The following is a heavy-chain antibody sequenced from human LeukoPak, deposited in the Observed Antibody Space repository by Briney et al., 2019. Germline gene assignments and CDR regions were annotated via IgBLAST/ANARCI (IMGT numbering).Heavy chain of an antibody. J-gene: IGHJ4*02. CDR3: ARLVFGIAASHSFDY. D-gene: IGHD6-13*01. CDR1: GYTFTSYY. V-gene: IGHV1-46*03. CDR2: INPSGGST. Sequence: AXVKVSCKASGYTFTSYYMHWVRQAPEQGLEWMGIINPSGGSTSYAQKFQGRVTMTRDTSTSTVYMELSSLRSEDTAVYYCARLVFGIAASHSFDYWGQGTLVTVSS.